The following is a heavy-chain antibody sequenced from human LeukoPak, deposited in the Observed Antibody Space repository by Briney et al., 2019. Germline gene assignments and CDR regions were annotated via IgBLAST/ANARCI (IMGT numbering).Heavy chain of an antibody. CDR2: INHSKTN. Sequence: PSETLSLTCAVYGGSFSGYYWIWIRHPPGKGLEWIVKINHSKTNNYNTSIKSRVNISVDASKNQFSLKMSSVTAAETAVYYCARRHRMTAVAGKLGYTGWFDPWGQGTLVTVSS. D-gene: IGHD6-19*01. CDR3: ARRHRMTAVAGKLGYTGWFDP. V-gene: IGHV4-34*01. CDR1: GGSFSGYY. J-gene: IGHJ5*02.